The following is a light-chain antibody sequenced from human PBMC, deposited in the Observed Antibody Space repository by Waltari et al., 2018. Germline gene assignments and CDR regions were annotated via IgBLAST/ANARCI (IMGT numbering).Light chain of an antibody. V-gene: IGKV3-15*01. CDR3: QQYNIWPPLT. J-gene: IGKJ4*01. CDR1: QTVRTN. CDR2: GAS. Sequence: EIVMTQSPATLSVSPGERVSLSCRASQTVRTNLALYQQKPGQSPRLLIYGASTRAPCFPAKFSGSGSGTEFTLVISSLQSEDLAVYYCQQYNIWPPLTFGGGTKLEIK.